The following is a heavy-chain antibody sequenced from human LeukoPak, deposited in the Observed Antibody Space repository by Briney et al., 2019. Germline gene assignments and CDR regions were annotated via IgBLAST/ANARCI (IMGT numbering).Heavy chain of an antibody. V-gene: IGHV4-59*01. CDR1: GGPISSYY. J-gene: IGHJ3*02. CDR3: ARAQRMDYYDSSGYSAFDI. Sequence: SETLSLTCTVSGGPISSYYWSWIRQPPGKGLEWIGYIYYSGSTNYNPSLKSRVTISVDTSKNQFSLKLSSVTAADTAVYYCARAQRMDYYDSSGYSAFDIWGQGTMVTVSS. D-gene: IGHD3-22*01. CDR2: IYYSGST.